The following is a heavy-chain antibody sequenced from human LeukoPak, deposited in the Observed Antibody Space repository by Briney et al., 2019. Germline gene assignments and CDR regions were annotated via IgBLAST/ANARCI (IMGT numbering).Heavy chain of an antibody. CDR3: ARVDLYGAVDAFDI. CDR2: IYTSGST. Sequence: SETLSLTCTVSGGSISSYYWSWIRQPAGKGLEWIGRIYTSGSTNYNPSLKSRVTMSVDTSKNQFSLKLSSVTAADTAVYYCARVDLYGAVDAFDIRGQGTMVTVSS. J-gene: IGHJ3*02. CDR1: GGSISSYY. V-gene: IGHV4-4*07. D-gene: IGHD4-17*01.